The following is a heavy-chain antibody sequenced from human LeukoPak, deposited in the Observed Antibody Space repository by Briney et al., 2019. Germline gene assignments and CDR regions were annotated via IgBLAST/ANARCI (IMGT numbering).Heavy chain of an antibody. CDR2: IYHSGST. V-gene: IGHV4-38-2*01. D-gene: IGHD6-19*01. CDR3: GRHQAVVGRNDY. J-gene: IGHJ4*02. Sequence: SETLSLTCAVSGYSISSGYYWGWLRQPPGKGLGWIGSIYHSGSTYYNPPLRRRITTSEDTTKHNFSLKLSSVTAADTTVYYCGRHQAVVGRNDYWGQETLVTVSS. CDR1: GYSISSGYY.